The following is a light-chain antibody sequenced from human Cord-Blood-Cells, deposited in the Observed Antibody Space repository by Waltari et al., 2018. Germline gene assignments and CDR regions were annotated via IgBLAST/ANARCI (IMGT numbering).Light chain of an antibody. CDR2: EGS. Sequence: QSALTQPASVYGSPGQSITISCTGTSSDVGSYNLVSWYQQHPGKAPKLMIYEGSKRPSGVSNRFSGSKSGNTASLTISGLQAEDEADYYCCSYAGSSTFYVFGTGTKATVL. V-gene: IGLV2-23*01. CDR1: SSDVGSYNL. CDR3: CSYAGSSTFYV. J-gene: IGLJ1*01.